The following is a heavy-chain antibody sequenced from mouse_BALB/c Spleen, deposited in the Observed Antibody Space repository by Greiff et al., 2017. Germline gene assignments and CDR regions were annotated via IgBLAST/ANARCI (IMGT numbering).Heavy chain of an antibody. CDR3: ATYYRYTWFAY. Sequence: SGAELARPGASVKLSCKASGYTFTSYWMQWVKQRPGQGLEWIGAIYPGDGDTRYTQKFKGKATLTADKSSSTAYMQLSSLASEDSAVYYCATYYRYTWFAYWGQGTLVTVSA. CDR1: GYTFTSYW. V-gene: IGHV1-87*01. CDR2: IYPGDGDT. D-gene: IGHD2-14*01. J-gene: IGHJ3*01.